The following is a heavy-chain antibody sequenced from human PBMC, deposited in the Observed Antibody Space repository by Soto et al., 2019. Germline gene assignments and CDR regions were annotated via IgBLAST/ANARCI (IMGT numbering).Heavy chain of an antibody. CDR2: ISAYNGNT. V-gene: IGHV1-18*01. CDR3: ACDRGSYALDY. Sequence: QVQLVQSGAEVKKPGASVKVSCKASGYTFTSYGFTWVRQAPGHGLEWMGWISAYNGNTNYAQKLQGRVTMTTDTSTSTDYMELSSLRSDDTAVYYCACDRGSYALDYWGQGTLVTVSS. J-gene: IGHJ4*02. CDR1: GYTFTSYG. D-gene: IGHD1-26*01.